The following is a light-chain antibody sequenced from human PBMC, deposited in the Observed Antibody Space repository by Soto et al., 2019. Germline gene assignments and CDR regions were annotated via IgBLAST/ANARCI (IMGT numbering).Light chain of an antibody. CDR3: QQSHSTALT. J-gene: IGKJ4*01. CDR2: GAS. V-gene: IGKV1-39*01. Sequence: DIKLTQSPSSLSASVGDRVTITCRASLRISKYLNWYHQKPGKAPKLLIYGASTLHSGVPSRFSGSGSGTDFTLNLTNLQPEDSATYFCQQSHSTALTFGGGTKLEI. CDR1: LRISKY.